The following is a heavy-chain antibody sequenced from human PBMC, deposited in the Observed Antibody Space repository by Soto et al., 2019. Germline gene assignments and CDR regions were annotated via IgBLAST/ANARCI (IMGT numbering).Heavy chain of an antibody. V-gene: IGHV4-38-2*01. CDR2: GYHGGSL. CDR1: GYSMTSGYY. J-gene: IGHJ6*02. Sequence: SETLSLTCAVSGYSMTSGYYWGWVRQPPGKGLEWLGSGYHGGSLYYNPSLKGRVAISLDTSKNHFSLDLTSVTAADTAVYYCVRTFDYYGMDVWGQGTTVTVSS. D-gene: IGHD3-3*01. CDR3: VRTFDYYGMDV.